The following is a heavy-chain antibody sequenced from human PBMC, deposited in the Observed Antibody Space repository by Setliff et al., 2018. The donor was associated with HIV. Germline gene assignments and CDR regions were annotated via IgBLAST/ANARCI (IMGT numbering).Heavy chain of an antibody. Sequence: GASVKVSCKASGYTFSNHTIHWVRQAPGKRPEWMGWLNAGYGNTKYSQKLQGRVTITRDISASTAHMELSSLRSEDTAVYYCARSGLVYDDVLTGPPTDYWGQGTLVTVSS. V-gene: IGHV1-3*01. J-gene: IGHJ4*02. CDR2: LNAGYGNT. CDR1: GYTFSNHT. CDR3: ARSGLVYDDVLTGPPTDY. D-gene: IGHD3-9*01.